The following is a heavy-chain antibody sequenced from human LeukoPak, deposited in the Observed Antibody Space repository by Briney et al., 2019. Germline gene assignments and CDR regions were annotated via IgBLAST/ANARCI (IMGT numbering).Heavy chain of an antibody. CDR2: ISYDGSNK. Sequence: GGSLRLSCAASGFTFSSYGMHWVRQAPGKGLEWVAVISYDGSNKYYADSVKGRFTISRDNSKNTLYLQMSSLRAEDTAVYYCANGGYSQWLTHFDYWGQGTLVTVSS. J-gene: IGHJ4*02. D-gene: IGHD6-19*01. CDR3: ANGGYSQWLTHFDY. V-gene: IGHV3-30*18. CDR1: GFTFSSYG.